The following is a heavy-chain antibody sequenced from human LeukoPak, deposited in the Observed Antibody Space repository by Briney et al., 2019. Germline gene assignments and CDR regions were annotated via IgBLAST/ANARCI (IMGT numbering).Heavy chain of an antibody. J-gene: IGHJ4*02. Sequence: ASVKVSCKASGYTFTGYYMHWVRQAPGQGLEWMGWINPNSGGTNYAQKFQGRVTMTRDTSISTAYMELRSLRSDDTAVYYCARDHYDSSGYYGLRSYWGQGTLVTVSS. V-gene: IGHV1-2*02. CDR3: ARDHYDSSGYYGLRSY. CDR1: GYTFTGYY. D-gene: IGHD3-22*01. CDR2: INPNSGGT.